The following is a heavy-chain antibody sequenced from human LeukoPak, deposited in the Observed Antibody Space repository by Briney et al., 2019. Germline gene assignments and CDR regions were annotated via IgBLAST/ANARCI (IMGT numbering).Heavy chain of an antibody. V-gene: IGHV3-66*01. J-gene: IGHJ3*02. CDR2: IYSGGST. D-gene: IGHD1-26*01. Sequence: GGSLRLSCAASGFTVSSNYMNWVRQAPGKGLEGVSVIYSGGSTYYADSVKGRFTISRDNSKNTLYLQMNSLRAEDTAVYYCARDLGSYRRDAFDIWGQGTMVTVSS. CDR1: GFTVSSNY. CDR3: ARDLGSYRRDAFDI.